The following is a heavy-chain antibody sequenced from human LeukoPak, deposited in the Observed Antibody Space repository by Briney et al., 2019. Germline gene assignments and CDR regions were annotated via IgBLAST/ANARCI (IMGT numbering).Heavy chain of an antibody. D-gene: IGHD6-13*01. Sequence: SQTLSLTCAISGDSVSSNSAAWNWIRQSPSRGLEWLGRTYYRSKWYNDYAVSVKSRITINPDTSKNQFSLQLNPVTPEDTAVYYCARDLSAYSPRYYYYGMDVWGQGTTVTVSS. CDR3: ARDLSAYSPRYYYYGMDV. CDR2: TYYRSKWYN. CDR1: GDSVSSNSAA. J-gene: IGHJ6*02. V-gene: IGHV6-1*01.